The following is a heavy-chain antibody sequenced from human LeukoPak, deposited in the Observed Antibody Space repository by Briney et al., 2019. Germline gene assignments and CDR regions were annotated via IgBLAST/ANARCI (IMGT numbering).Heavy chain of an antibody. V-gene: IGHV1-18*01. CDR1: AYTFTIYG. D-gene: IGHD3-9*01. CDR3: ARADILTGYEKGLDY. Sequence: ASVKVSCKASAYTFTIYGISWVRQAPGQGLAWMGWISAYNGNTNYAQKLQGRVTMTTDTSTSTAYMELRSLRSDDTAVYYCARADILTGYEKGLDYWGQGTLVTVSS. J-gene: IGHJ4*02. CDR2: ISAYNGNT.